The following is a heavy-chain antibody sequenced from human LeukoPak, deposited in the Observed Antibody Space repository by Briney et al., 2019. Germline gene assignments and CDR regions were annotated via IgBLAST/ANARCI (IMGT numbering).Heavy chain of an antibody. Sequence: GGSLRLSCAASGFSFSYYGMHWVRQAPGKGPEWVAFIRYDGSSKYYGDSVRGRFTISRDNSKNTLYLQMNTLRAEDTAVYYCAKDSIEGSTLIYHYYYMDVWGKGTTVSVSS. CDR1: GFSFSYYG. V-gene: IGHV3-30*02. CDR2: IRYDGSSK. CDR3: AKDSIEGSTLIYHYYYMDV. D-gene: IGHD3-3*02. J-gene: IGHJ6*03.